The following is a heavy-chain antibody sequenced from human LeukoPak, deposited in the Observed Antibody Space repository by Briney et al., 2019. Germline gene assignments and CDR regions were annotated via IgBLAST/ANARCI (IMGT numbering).Heavy chain of an antibody. J-gene: IGHJ5*02. V-gene: IGHV3-11*01. D-gene: IGHD6-13*01. Sequence: PGGSLRLSCAASGFTFSDYYMSWIRQAPGKGLEWVSYISSSGSTIYYADSVKGRFTISRDNSKNTLYLQMNSLRAEDTAVYYCAKDPYSSSWYNWFDPWGQGTLVTVSS. CDR2: ISSSGSTI. CDR3: AKDPYSSSWYNWFDP. CDR1: GFTFSDYY.